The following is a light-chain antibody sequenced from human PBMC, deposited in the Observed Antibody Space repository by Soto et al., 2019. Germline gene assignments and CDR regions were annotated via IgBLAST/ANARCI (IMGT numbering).Light chain of an antibody. V-gene: IGLV2-11*01. CDR1: SSDVCSYYF. CDR2: DVT. CDR3: CSYAGSYTHV. Sequence: QSVLTQPLSVSWSPGQSVTISCTGTSSDVCSYYFVSWYQQHPGKAPKIIIYDVTKRPSGVPDRFSGSKSGNTASLTISGLQAEDEADYYCCSYAGSYTHVFGTGTKVTVL. J-gene: IGLJ1*01.